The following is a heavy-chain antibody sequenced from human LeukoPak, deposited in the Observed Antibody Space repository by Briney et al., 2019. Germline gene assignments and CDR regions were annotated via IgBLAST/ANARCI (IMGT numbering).Heavy chain of an antibody. D-gene: IGHD1-26*01. CDR1: GFTFSSYA. V-gene: IGHV3-23*01. CDR2: ISGSGGST. J-gene: IGHJ4*02. Sequence: GGSLRLSCAASGFTFSSYAMSWVRQAPGKGLEWVSAISGSGGSTYYADSVKGRFTISRDNSKNTLYLQMNSPRAEDTAVYYCAKDQRSYYSCFDYWGQGTLVTVSS. CDR3: AKDQRSYYSCFDY.